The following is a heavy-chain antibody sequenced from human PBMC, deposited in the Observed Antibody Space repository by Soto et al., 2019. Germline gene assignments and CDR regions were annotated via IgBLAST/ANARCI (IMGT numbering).Heavy chain of an antibody. D-gene: IGHD2-2*01. V-gene: IGHV4-59*01. CDR2: IYNGGST. Sequence: KPSETLSLTCTVSGGSISSYYWSWIRQSPGKGLEWIGYIYNGGSTNYNPSLKSRVTFSVDASKNQFSLKLTSVTAADTAVHFCAGEPPYCSSSSCYHWFDPWGRGTLVTVSS. CDR1: GGSISSYY. J-gene: IGHJ5*02. CDR3: AGEPPYCSSSSCYHWFDP.